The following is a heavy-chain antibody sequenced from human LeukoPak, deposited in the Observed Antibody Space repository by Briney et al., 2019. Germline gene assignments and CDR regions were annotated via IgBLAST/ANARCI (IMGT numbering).Heavy chain of an antibody. V-gene: IGHV4-39*01. CDR2: IYYSAIT. CDR1: GDSISRGSYY. Sequence: SETLSLTCTVSGDSISRGSYYWGWIRQPPGKGLEWIGNIYYSAITYYNPSLKSRVTISVDTPKNQFSLKLSSVTAADTAIYFCARTYDSSGTAFDYWGQGTLVTVSS. D-gene: IGHD3-22*01. CDR3: ARTYDSSGTAFDY. J-gene: IGHJ4*02.